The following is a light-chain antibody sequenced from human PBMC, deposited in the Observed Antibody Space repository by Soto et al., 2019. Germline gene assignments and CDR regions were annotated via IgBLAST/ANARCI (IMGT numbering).Light chain of an antibody. CDR1: QTVSGNY. Sequence: NVLTQSPGTLSLSPGERATLSCRASQTVSGNYVAWYQQKPGQTPRLLIYGASSRATGIPDRFSGSGSGTDFTLTISRLEPEDFAVYYCQQYGRSPLTFGGGTKVDIK. CDR3: QQYGRSPLT. CDR2: GAS. J-gene: IGKJ4*01. V-gene: IGKV3-20*01.